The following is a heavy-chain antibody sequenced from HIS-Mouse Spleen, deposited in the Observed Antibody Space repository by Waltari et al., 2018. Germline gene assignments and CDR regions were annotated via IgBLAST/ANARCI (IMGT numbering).Heavy chain of an antibody. J-gene: IGHJ2*01. D-gene: IGHD6-13*01. Sequence: QLQLQESGPGLVKPSETLSLTCTVSGGSISSSSYYWGWLRQPPGKGLEWIGAIHYSGSTYYNPSLKSRGTFSVDPSKNQFSLKLSSVTAADTAVYYCAREIPYSSSWYDWYFDLWGRGTLVTVSS. CDR2: IHYSGST. V-gene: IGHV4-39*07. CDR1: GGSISSSSYY. CDR3: AREIPYSSSWYDWYFDL.